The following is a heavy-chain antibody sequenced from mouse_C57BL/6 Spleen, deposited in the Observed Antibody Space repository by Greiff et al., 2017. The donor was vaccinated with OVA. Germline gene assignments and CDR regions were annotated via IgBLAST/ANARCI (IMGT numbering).Heavy chain of an antibody. D-gene: IGHD3-2*02. V-gene: IGHV1-26*01. CDR2: INPNNGGT. Sequence: EVQLQQSGPELVKPGASVKISCKASGYTFTDYYMNWVKQSHGKSLEWIGDINPNNGGTSYNQKFKGKATLTVDKSSSTAYMELRSLTSEDSAVYYCARQTAQATFDYWGQGTTLTVSS. CDR3: ARQTAQATFDY. J-gene: IGHJ2*01. CDR1: GYTFTDYY.